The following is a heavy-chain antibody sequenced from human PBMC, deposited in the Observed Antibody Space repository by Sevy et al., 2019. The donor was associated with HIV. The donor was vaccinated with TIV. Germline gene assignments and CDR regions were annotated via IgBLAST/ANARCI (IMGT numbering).Heavy chain of an antibody. Sequence: GGSLRLSCAASGFTFNGYGVHWVRQAPGKGLEWVAVILYDGSNEYYADSVKGRFAISRDNSKNTVYLQMNRLRTEDTAVYYCAKGLHYGSGSYYGGTDYWGQGTLVTVSS. V-gene: IGHV3-30*18. D-gene: IGHD3-10*01. CDR1: GFTFNGYG. CDR2: ILYDGSNE. CDR3: AKGLHYGSGSYYGGTDY. J-gene: IGHJ4*02.